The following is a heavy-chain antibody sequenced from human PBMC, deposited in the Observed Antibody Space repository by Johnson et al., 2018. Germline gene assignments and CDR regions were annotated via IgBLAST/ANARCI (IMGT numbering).Heavy chain of an antibody. CDR2: IYPSDSDT. V-gene: IGHV5-51*01. Sequence: VQLVQSGAGVKKPGESLKISCRASGYSFSTNWIAWVRQMPGKGPEWMGIIYPSDSDTRYSPSFQGQVTISADKSFSTAYLQWSSLKASDTAMYYRARQYGHYMDVWGKGTTVTVSS. CDR3: ARQYGHYMDV. D-gene: IGHD4-17*01. CDR1: GYSFSTNW. J-gene: IGHJ6*03.